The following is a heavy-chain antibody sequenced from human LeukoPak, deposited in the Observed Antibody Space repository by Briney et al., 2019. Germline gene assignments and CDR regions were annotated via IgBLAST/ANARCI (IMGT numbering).Heavy chain of an antibody. CDR3: ARAKSLFDS. CDR2: IKQDGSEK. D-gene: IGHD3-10*01. CDR1: GFTFGGYW. V-gene: IGHV3-7*03. Sequence: GGSLRLSCAASGFTFGGYWMSWVRQAPGKGLEWVANIKQDGSEKYYVDSVKGRFTISRDSAKNSLYLQMNSLRAEDTAAYYCARAKSLFDSWGQGTLVTVSS. J-gene: IGHJ4*02.